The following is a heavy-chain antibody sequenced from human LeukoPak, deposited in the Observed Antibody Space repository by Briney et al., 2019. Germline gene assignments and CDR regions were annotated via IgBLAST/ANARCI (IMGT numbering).Heavy chain of an antibody. CDR1: GYTFTSYA. CDR2: INTNTGNP. CDR3: TADPSLGFDY. V-gene: IGHV7-4-1*02. Sequence: ASVKVSCKASGYTFTSYAMNWVRQAPGQGLEWMGWINTNTGNPTYAQGFTGRFVFSLDTSVSTAYLQISSLKAEDSAVYYCTADPSLGFDYWGQGTLVTVSS. J-gene: IGHJ4*02. D-gene: IGHD3-16*01.